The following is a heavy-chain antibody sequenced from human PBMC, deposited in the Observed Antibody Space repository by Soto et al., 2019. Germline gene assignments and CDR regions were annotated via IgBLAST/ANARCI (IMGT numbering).Heavy chain of an antibody. D-gene: IGHD1-1*01. CDR1: GGSISSGGYY. Sequence: TLGLTCTVSGGSISSGGYYWSWIRQHPGKGLEWIGYIYYSGSTYYNPSLKSRVTISVDTSKNQFSLKLSSVTAADTAVYYCARDRMKREQDGMDVWGQGTTVTVSS. CDR2: IYYSGST. CDR3: ARDRMKREQDGMDV. V-gene: IGHV4-31*03. J-gene: IGHJ6*02.